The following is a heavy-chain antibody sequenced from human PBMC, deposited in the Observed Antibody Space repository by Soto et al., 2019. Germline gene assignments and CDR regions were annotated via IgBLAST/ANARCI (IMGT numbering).Heavy chain of an antibody. D-gene: IGHD6-13*01. CDR2: IYYSGST. Sequence: QVQLQESGPGLVKPSQTLSLTCTVSGGSISSGGYYWSWIRQHPGKGLEWIGYIYYSGSTYYNPSFNNLDTISVDTSKNQFSLKLSSVTAADTAVYYCARGGIAAAAPPDYWGQGTLVTVSS. CDR3: ARGGIAAAAPPDY. V-gene: IGHV4-31*01. CDR1: GGSISSGGYY. J-gene: IGHJ4*02.